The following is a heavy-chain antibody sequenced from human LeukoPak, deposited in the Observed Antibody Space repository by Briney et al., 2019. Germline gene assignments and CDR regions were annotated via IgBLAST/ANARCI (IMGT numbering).Heavy chain of an antibody. Sequence: HPGGSLRLSCAASGFTVSSNYMSWVRQAPGEGLEWGSVIYSGGSTYYADSVKGRFTISRDNSKNTLYLQMNSLRAEDTAVYYCARLEYSSTGNYWGQGTLVTVSS. CDR3: ARLEYSSTGNY. V-gene: IGHV3-53*05. D-gene: IGHD6-6*01. CDR2: IYSGGST. CDR1: GFTVSSNY. J-gene: IGHJ4*02.